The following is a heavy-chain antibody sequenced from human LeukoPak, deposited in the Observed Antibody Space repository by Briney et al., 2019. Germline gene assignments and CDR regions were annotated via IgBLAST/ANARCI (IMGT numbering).Heavy chain of an antibody. CDR1: GFTFRNYG. J-gene: IGHJ3*01. Sequence: GGSLRLSCAASGFTFRNYGMHWVRQAPGKGLEWVTFIREDGSDKYYADSVKGRFTISRDNSKNTLFLQMNSLRVEDTAVYYCAKRADYYDSSRALYDAFDLWGQGTMVTVSS. CDR2: IREDGSDK. V-gene: IGHV3-30*02. D-gene: IGHD3-16*01. CDR3: AKRADYYDSSRALYDAFDL.